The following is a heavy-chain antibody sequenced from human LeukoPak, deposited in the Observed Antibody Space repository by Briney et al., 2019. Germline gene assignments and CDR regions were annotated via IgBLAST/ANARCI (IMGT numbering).Heavy chain of an antibody. V-gene: IGHV1-69*10. CDR3: ARGAMVRGVIKNWFDP. J-gene: IGHJ5*02. Sequence: SVKVSCKASGGTFNTYGIIWVRQAPGQGLEWMGGIIPILGTANYAQKFQGRVTITADKSTSTAYMELSSLRSEDTAVYYCARGAMVRGVIKNWFDPWGRGTLVTVSS. D-gene: IGHD3-10*01. CDR1: GGTFNTYG. CDR2: IIPILGTA.